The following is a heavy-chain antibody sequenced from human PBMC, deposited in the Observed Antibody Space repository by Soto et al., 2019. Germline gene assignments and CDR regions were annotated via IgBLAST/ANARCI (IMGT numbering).Heavy chain of an antibody. CDR2: VSLDSDTI. J-gene: IGHJ6*02. Sequence: QPVGSLRLSCRASGYDFRTYSMNWVRQAPGQGLEWIAYVSLDSDTIQYADSVKGRFTISRDDAENSLYLQMDSLRDEDTATYYCARLYYDYVWGQGTTVTVSS. V-gene: IGHV3-48*02. D-gene: IGHD3-3*01. CDR3: ARLYYDYV. CDR1: GYDFRTYS.